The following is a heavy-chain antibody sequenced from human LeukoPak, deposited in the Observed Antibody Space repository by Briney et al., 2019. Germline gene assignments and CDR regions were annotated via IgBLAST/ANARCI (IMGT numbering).Heavy chain of an antibody. V-gene: IGHV4-59*12. CDR2: IYYSGST. CDR1: GGSISSYY. J-gene: IGHJ4*02. D-gene: IGHD4-17*01. Sequence: SETLSLTCTASGGSISSYYWSWIRQPPGKGLEWIGYIYYSGSTNYNPSLKSRVTISVDTSKNQFSLKLSSVTAADTAVYYCARDSVTMGFDYWGQGTLVTVSS. CDR3: ARDSVTMGFDY.